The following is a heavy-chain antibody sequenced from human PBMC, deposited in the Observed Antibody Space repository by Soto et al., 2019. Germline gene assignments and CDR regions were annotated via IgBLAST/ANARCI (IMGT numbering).Heavy chain of an antibody. D-gene: IGHD6-13*01. CDR3: ARRSSYYYYYYMDV. V-gene: IGHV4-34*01. J-gene: IGHJ6*03. Sequence: QVQLQQWGAGLLKPSETLSLTCAVYGGSFSGYYWSWIRQPPGKGLEWIGEINHSGSTNYNPSLKSRVTISVDTSKKQFSLKLSSVTAADTAVYYCARRSSYYYYYYMDVWGKGTTVTVSS. CDR1: GGSFSGYY. CDR2: INHSGST.